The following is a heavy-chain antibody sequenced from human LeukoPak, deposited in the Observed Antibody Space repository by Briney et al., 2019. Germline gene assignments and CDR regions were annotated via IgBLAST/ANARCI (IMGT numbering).Heavy chain of an antibody. CDR1: GGSFSGYY. J-gene: IGHJ4*02. CDR2: INHSGST. Sequence: PSETLSLTCAVYGGSFSGYYRSWIRQPPGKGLEWIGEINHSGSTNYNPSLKSRVTISVDTSKNQFSLKLSSVTAADTAVYYCARGRRRGMYFDYWGQGTLVTVSS. V-gene: IGHV4-34*01. D-gene: IGHD1-26*01. CDR3: ARGRRRGMYFDY.